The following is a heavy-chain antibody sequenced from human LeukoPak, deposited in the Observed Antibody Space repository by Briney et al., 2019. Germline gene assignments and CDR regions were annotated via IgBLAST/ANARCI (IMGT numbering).Heavy chain of an antibody. J-gene: IGHJ4*02. CDR1: GGSISSSSHY. Sequence: PSETLSLTCTVSGGSISSSSHYWDWIRQPPGKGLEWIGSIYYSGSTYYNSSLKSRVTMSVDTSKNQFSLKLSSVTATDTAVYYCARPPLSGPVDYWGQGTLVTVSS. CDR3: ARPPLSGPVDY. CDR2: IYYSGST. D-gene: IGHD2/OR15-2a*01. V-gene: IGHV4-39*01.